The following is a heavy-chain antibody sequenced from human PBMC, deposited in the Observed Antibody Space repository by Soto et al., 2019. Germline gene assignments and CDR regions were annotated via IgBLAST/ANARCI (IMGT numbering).Heavy chain of an antibody. D-gene: IGHD3-10*01. CDR1: GYTFTNFG. J-gene: IGHJ4*02. CDR2: ISAYNGNT. V-gene: IGHV1-18*03. Sequence: ASVKVSCKASGYTFTNFGISWVRQAPGQGLEWMGWISAYNGNTYYANPVKGRFTISRDNSKNTLYLQMGSLRAEDMAVYYCARFGFTYYYDYWGQGTLVTVSS. CDR3: ARFGFTYYYDY.